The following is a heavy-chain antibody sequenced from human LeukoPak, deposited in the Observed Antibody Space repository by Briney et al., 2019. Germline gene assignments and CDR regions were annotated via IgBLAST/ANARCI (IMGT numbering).Heavy chain of an antibody. CDR1: GYTFINYE. J-gene: IGHJ4*02. V-gene: IGHV1-2*02. CDR3: ARVRYRLAETYIDY. Sequence: ASVKVSCKASGYTFINYEINWVRQAPGQGLEWMGWINPNSGDTNYAQKFQGRVTMTRDTSISTAYMELSRLRSDDTAVYYCARVRYRLAETYIDYWGQGTLVTVSS. D-gene: IGHD3-16*01. CDR2: INPNSGDT.